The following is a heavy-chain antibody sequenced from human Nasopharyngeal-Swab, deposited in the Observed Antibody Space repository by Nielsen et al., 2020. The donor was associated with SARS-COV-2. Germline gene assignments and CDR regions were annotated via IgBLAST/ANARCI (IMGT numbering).Heavy chain of an antibody. J-gene: IGHJ6*03. Sequence: GESLKISCAASGFTFSSYAMHWVRQAPGKGLEWVAVISYDGSNKYYADSVKGRFTISRDNSKNTLYLQMNSLRAEDTAVYYCARGGYSYGLYYYYYYMDVRGKGTTVTVSS. CDR2: ISYDGSNK. CDR1: GFTFSSYA. D-gene: IGHD5-18*01. CDR3: ARGGYSYGLYYYYYYMDV. V-gene: IGHV3-30-3*01.